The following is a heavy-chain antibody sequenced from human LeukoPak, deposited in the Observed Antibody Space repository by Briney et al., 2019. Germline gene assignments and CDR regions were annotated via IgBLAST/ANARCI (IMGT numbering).Heavy chain of an antibody. D-gene: IGHD1-26*01. Sequence: TPSETLSLTCTVSGGSISSSSHWWGWIRQPPGKGLEWIGSIYYSGSPSYSPSLKSRVTISVDTSKNQLSLKLSSVTAADTAVYYCARPSSSGNYYYWGQGTLVTVSS. CDR2: IYYSGSP. CDR1: GGSISSSSHW. V-gene: IGHV4-39*01. J-gene: IGHJ4*02. CDR3: ARPSSSGNYYY.